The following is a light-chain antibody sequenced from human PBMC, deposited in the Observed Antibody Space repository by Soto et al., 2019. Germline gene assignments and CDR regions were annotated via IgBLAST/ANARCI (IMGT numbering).Light chain of an antibody. V-gene: IGKV1-39*01. CDR2: AAS. CDR3: QQSFSTPYT. J-gene: IGKJ2*01. Sequence: DIQMTQSPSSLSASVGDRVTITCRASQSIGSYLNWHQQKPGKAPKVLIYAASSLRSGVPSRFSGSGSGTDFTLTISSLQPDDFTSYYCQQSFSTPYTFGQGTKLEIK. CDR1: QSIGSY.